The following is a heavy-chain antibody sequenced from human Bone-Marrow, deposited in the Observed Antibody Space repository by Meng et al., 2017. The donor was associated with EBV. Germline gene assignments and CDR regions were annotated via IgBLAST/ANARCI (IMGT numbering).Heavy chain of an antibody. CDR3: AKALINWYFDC. CDR1: GFSFSTYD. D-gene: IGHD1-1*01. CDR2: ISTDGGGT. Sequence: VGSGGGLAKPGGSLRLSCAASGFSFSTYDMSWVRQTQGKGLEWVSAISTDGGGTTYADSVKGRFTISRDNSKNTLYLQMNSLSVEDTAVYFCAKALINWYFDCWGQGALVTVSS. J-gene: IGHJ4*02. V-gene: IGHV3-23*04.